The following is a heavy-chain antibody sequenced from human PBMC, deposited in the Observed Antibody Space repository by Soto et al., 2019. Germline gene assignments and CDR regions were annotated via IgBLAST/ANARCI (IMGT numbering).Heavy chain of an antibody. V-gene: IGHV1-46*01. CDR1: GYTFTSYY. CDR2: INPSGGST. CDR3: ARGPETDWFDP. J-gene: IGHJ5*02. Sequence: ASVKFSCKASGYTFTSYYMHWVRQAPGQGLEWMGIINPSGGSTSYAQKFQGRVTMTRDTSTSTVYMELRSLRSDDTAVYYCARGPETDWFDPWGQGTLVTVSS.